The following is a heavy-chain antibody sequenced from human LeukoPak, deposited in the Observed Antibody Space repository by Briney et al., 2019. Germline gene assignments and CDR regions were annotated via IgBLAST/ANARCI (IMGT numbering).Heavy chain of an antibody. CDR3: ARATLTTYYDFWSGIPPYYFDY. CDR1: GFTFSDYW. D-gene: IGHD3-3*01. CDR2: IKQDGSEK. V-gene: IGHV3-7*01. Sequence: GGSLRLSCAASGFTFSDYWMSWVRQAPGKGLEWVANIKQDGSEKYYVDSVKGRFTISRGNAKNSLYLQMNSLRAEDTAVYYCARATLTTYYDFWSGIPPYYFDYWGQGTLVTVSS. J-gene: IGHJ4*02.